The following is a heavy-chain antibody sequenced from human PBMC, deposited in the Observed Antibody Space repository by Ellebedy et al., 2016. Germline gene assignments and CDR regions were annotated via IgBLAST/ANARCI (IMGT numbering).Heavy chain of an antibody. CDR2: ISGSGGST. Sequence: GESLKISXAASGSTFSSYAMSWVRQAPGKGLEWVSAISGSGGSTYYADSVKGRFTISRDNSKNTLYLQMNSLRAEDTAVYYCAKVPLIIVGATFYFDYWGQGTLVTVSS. D-gene: IGHD1-26*01. CDR1: GSTFSSYA. CDR3: AKVPLIIVGATFYFDY. J-gene: IGHJ4*02. V-gene: IGHV3-23*01.